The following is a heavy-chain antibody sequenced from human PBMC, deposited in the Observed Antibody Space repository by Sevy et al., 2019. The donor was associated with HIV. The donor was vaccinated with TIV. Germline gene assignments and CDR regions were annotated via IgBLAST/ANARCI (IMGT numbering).Heavy chain of an antibody. CDR3: ARYESRGFLFDY. CDR1: GGSISGYY. CDR2: IDSDGIT. J-gene: IGHJ4*02. V-gene: IGHV4-59*13. Sequence: SETLSLSCTISGGSISGYYWTWIRQPPGKGLEWIGYIDSDGITNYSPSLKSRITISLDTSRKRFSLDLTSVTAADTAVYYCARYESRGFLFDYWGQGALVTVSS. D-gene: IGHD3-22*01.